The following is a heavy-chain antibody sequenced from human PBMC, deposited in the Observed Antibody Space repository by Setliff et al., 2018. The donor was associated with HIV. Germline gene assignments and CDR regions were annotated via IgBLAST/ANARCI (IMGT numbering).Heavy chain of an antibody. V-gene: IGHV1-18*01. CDR1: GYPFTSYG. CDR3: ARDGRYCSGGSCFTNRASYYYYYRDV. Sequence: ASVKVSCKASGYPFTSYGICWVRQAPGHGLEWMGYISPYNGDAYYAEKFQGRVTMTTDTSTTAVSMELTNLRSGDTAVYFCARDGRYCSGGSCFTNRASYYYYYRDVWGKGTTVTVSS. D-gene: IGHD2-15*01. CDR2: ISPYNGDA. J-gene: IGHJ6*03.